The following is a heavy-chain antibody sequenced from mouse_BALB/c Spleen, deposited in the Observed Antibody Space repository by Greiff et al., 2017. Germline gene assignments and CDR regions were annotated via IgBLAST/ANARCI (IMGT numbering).Heavy chain of an antibody. V-gene: IGHV14-3*02. D-gene: IGHD2-3*01. Sequence: VQLKQSGAELVKPGASVKLSCTASGFNIKDTYMHWVKQRPEQGLEWIGRIDPANCNTKYDPKFQGKATITADTSSNTAYLQLSSLTSEDTAVYYCARGWDGYYYAMDYWGQGTSVTVSS. J-gene: IGHJ4*01. CDR1: GFNIKDTY. CDR2: IDPANCNT. CDR3: ARGWDGYYYAMDY.